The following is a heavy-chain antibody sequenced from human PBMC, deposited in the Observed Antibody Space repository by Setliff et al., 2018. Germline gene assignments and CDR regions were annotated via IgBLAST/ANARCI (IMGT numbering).Heavy chain of an antibody. CDR1: GFIFSDYY. J-gene: IGHJ3*02. CDR3: ARDLDTAMTRGAFDT. V-gene: IGHV3-11*01. D-gene: IGHD5-18*01. CDR2: ISSSGNTI. Sequence: PGGSLRLSCAVSGFIFSDYYMSWIRQAPGKGLEWVSYISSSGNTIYYADSVKGRFTISRDNAKNSLYLQMNSLRAEDTAMYYCARDLDTAMTRGAFDTWGQGTMVTVS.